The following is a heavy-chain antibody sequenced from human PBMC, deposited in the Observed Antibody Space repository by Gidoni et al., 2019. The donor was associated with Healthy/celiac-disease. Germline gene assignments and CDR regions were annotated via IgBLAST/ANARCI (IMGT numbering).Heavy chain of an antibody. V-gene: IGHV3-30*18. CDR3: AKDKGYYDSSGYGYFDY. J-gene: IGHJ4*02. D-gene: IGHD3-22*01. CDR1: GFTFRSYG. CDR2: ISYDGSNK. Sequence: QVQLVESGGGVVQPGRSLRLSCAASGFTFRSYGMHWVRQAPGKGLDWVAVISYDGSNKYYADSVKGRFTISRDNSKNTLYLQMNSLRAEDTAVYYCAKDKGYYDSSGYGYFDYWGQGTLVTVSS.